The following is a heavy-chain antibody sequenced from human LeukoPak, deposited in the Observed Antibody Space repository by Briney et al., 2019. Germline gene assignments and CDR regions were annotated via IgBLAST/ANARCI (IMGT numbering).Heavy chain of an antibody. CDR3: ARRSDDYDSSAYYH. Sequence: GASVKVSCKASGYTFTSYGISWVRQAPGQGLEWMGWISAYNGNTSYAQKLQGRVTMTTDTSTSTAYMELRSLRSDDTAVYYCARRSDDYDSSAYYHWGQGTLVTVSS. CDR2: ISAYNGNT. D-gene: IGHD3-22*01. V-gene: IGHV1-18*01. J-gene: IGHJ4*02. CDR1: GYTFTSYG.